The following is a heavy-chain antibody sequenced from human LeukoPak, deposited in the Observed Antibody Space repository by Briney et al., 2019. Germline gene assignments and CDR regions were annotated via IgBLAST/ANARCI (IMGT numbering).Heavy chain of an antibody. CDR2: IRYDGSNE. D-gene: IGHD5-12*01. J-gene: IGHJ4*02. CDR1: GFTFSSNG. CDR3: AKTGYSGSAYGTWYFDY. Sequence: PGGSLRLSCAPSGFTFSSNGLHWVRQAPGKGLEWVAFIRYDGSNEYYADSVKGRFTISRDNSKNTLYLQMNSLRTEDTAVYYCAKTGYSGSAYGTWYFDYWGQGTLATVSS. V-gene: IGHV3-30*02.